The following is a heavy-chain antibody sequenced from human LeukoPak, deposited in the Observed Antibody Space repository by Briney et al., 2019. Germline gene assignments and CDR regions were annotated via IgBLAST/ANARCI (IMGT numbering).Heavy chain of an antibody. Sequence: GGSLRLSCAASGFTVSSNYMSWVRQAPGKGLEWVSVIYSGGSTYYADSVKGRFTISRDNSKNTLYPQMNSLRAEDTAVYYCARSDEEAYYFDYWGQGTLVTVSS. CDR3: ARSDEEAYYFDY. CDR1: GFTVSSNY. V-gene: IGHV3-66*01. J-gene: IGHJ4*02. CDR2: IYSGGST.